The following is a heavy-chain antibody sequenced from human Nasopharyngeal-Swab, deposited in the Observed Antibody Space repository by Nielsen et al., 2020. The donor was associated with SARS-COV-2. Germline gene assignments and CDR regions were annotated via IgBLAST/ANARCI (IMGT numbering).Heavy chain of an antibody. CDR3: AKVRPIVTTPRDFDY. CDR2: ISGSAGAT. Sequence: WIRQLSWQRLEWVSAISGSAGATYYADSVKGRFTISRANSKNTVYLQMNSLRAEDAAVYYCAKVRPIVTTPRDFDYWGQGILVTVSS. V-gene: IGHV3-23*01. J-gene: IGHJ4*02. D-gene: IGHD5-12*01.